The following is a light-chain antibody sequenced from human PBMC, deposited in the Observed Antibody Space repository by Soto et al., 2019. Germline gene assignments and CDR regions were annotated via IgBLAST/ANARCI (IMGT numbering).Light chain of an antibody. V-gene: IGKV3-20*01. Sequence: EIVLTQSPDTLSLSTGERATLSCRASQSFTNNYLAWYQQRPGQAPRLLIYGASTRATGIQDRFTGSGSGTDFILAINRLEPDAFALYYCPQYGTSPLTSTFGQGNKLEVK. CDR1: QSFTNNY. CDR3: PQYGTSPLTST. CDR2: GAS. J-gene: IGKJ1*01.